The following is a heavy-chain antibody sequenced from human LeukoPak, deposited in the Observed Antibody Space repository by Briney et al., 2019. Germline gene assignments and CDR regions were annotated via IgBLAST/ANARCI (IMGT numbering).Heavy chain of an antibody. CDR2: INTDGSST. Sequence: GGSLRLSCAASGFTFSSYAMSWVRQAPGKRLVWVSRINTDGSSTSYADSVKGRFTISRDNAKNTLYLQMNSLRAEDTALYYCAKDPFPGRLGAFDYWGQGTLVTVSS. D-gene: IGHD1-26*01. CDR1: GFTFSSYA. CDR3: AKDPFPGRLGAFDY. J-gene: IGHJ4*02. V-gene: IGHV3-74*01.